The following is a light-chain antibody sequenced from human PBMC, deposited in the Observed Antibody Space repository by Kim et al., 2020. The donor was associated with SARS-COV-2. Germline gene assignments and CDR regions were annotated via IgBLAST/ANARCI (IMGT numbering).Light chain of an antibody. CDR1: SLRNYY. CDR2: GKY. V-gene: IGLV3-19*01. CDR3: NSRDSSGDHVV. J-gene: IGLJ3*02. Sequence: SSELTQDPAVSVALGQTVRLTCQGDSLRNYYATWYQQRPGQAPVLVLFGKYNRPSGIPDRFSGSGSGNTASLTITGVQAEDEADYYCNSRDSSGDHVVFG.